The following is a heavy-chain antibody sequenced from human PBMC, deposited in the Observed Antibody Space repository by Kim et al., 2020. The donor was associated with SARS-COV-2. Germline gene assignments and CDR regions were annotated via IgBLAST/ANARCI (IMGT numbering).Heavy chain of an antibody. D-gene: IGHD3-3*01. V-gene: IGHV3-11*05. J-gene: IGHJ3*01. CDR1: RFTFSDYY. Sequence: GGSLRLSCVASRFTFSDYYMGWIRQAPGKGLEWVSSIGSTGDSANYAYSVEGLITICENADNNSLHLQMNSRTADDAADYCAAGDRYHRFWSGYNDA. CDR2: IGSTGDSA. CDR3: AGDRYHRFWSGYNDA.